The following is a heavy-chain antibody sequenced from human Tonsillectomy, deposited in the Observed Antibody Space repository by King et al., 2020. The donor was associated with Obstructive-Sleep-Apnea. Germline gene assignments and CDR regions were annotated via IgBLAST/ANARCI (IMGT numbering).Heavy chain of an antibody. CDR3: ARDSESCTGGHCYFTY. Sequence: VQLVESGGTLVQPGGSLRLSCATTGFTVSCHCMHLVLQAPGTGLVWVSRIKNDGSGIVYADSVNGRFTISIDNANNTLYLQMNSLRAEDTGVYYCARDSESCTGGHCYFTYWGQGTLVTVSS. CDR1: GFTVSCHC. J-gene: IGHJ4*02. CDR2: IKNDGSGI. D-gene: IGHD2-8*02. V-gene: IGHV3-74*01.